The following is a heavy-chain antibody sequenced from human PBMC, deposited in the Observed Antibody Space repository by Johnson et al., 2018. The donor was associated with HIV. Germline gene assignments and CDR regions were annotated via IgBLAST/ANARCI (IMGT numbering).Heavy chain of an antibody. Sequence: VQLVESGGGVVRPGGSLRLSCAASGFTFDDYGMSWVRQAPGKGPVWVSRINKDGTDTAYGDTVMGRFTVSRDDAKNTLYLQMGSLRAEDTALYYCARVMSSGYFFDAFDIWGQGTMVTVSS. D-gene: IGHD3-22*01. CDR3: ARVMSSGYFFDAFDI. CDR2: INKDGTDT. V-gene: IGHV3-20*04. J-gene: IGHJ3*02. CDR1: GFTFDDYG.